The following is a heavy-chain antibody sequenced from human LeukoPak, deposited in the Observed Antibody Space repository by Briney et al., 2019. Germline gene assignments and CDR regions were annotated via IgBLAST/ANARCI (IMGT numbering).Heavy chain of an antibody. J-gene: IGHJ2*01. CDR2: IHDSGTT. CDR3: ARDPGTSWPRWFFDL. V-gene: IGHV4-59*01. Sequence: SETLSLTCTVSGDSISNYYWSWVRQAPGKELEWIAYIHDSGTTNSSPSLKSRVTISEDTSNNQLSLILRSVAAADTAVYYCARDPGTSWPRWFFDLWGRGTLVTVSS. CDR1: GDSISNYY. D-gene: IGHD6-13*01.